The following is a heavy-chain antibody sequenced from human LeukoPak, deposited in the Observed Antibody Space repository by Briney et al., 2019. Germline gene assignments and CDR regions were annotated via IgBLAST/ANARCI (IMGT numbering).Heavy chain of an antibody. V-gene: IGHV1-18*01. J-gene: IGHJ4*02. CDR1: GGTFSSYA. CDR3: ARDGHDFWSGYFYY. Sequence: ASVKVSCKASGGTFSSYAISWVRQAPGQGLEWMGWISAYNGNTNYAQKLQGRVTMTTDTSTSTAYMELRSLRSDDTAVYYCARDGHDFWSGYFYYWGQGTLVTVSS. CDR2: ISAYNGNT. D-gene: IGHD3-3*01.